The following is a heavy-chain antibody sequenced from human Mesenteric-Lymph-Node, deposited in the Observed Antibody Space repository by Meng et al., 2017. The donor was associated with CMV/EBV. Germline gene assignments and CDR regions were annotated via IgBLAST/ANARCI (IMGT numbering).Heavy chain of an antibody. Sequence: YYWDWVRQPPGKGLEWVSYISSSGSAIYYADSVKGRFTISRDNAKNSLYLQMNSLRAEDTAVYYCARALTITIFGVVINYWGQGTLVTVSS. CDR2: ISSSGSAI. D-gene: IGHD3-3*01. CDR1: YY. CDR3: ARALTITIFGVVINY. J-gene: IGHJ4*02. V-gene: IGHV3-11*01.